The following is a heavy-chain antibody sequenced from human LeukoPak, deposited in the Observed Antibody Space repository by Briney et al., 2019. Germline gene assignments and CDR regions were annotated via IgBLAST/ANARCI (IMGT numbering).Heavy chain of an antibody. V-gene: IGHV1-18*01. CDR2: ISAYNGNT. J-gene: IGHJ4*02. CDR1: GYTFTSYG. D-gene: IGHD4-17*01. Sequence: ASVKVSCKASGYTFTSYGISWVRQAPGQGLEWMGWISAYNGNTNYAQKLQGRVTMTTDTSTSTAYMELRSLRSDDTAVYFCARDLGGPKMTTVSSTRIDYWGEGTLVTVPS. CDR3: ARDLGGPKMTTVSSTRIDY.